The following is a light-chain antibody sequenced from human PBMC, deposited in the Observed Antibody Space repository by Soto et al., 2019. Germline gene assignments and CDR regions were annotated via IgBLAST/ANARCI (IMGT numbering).Light chain of an antibody. CDR2: DVS. CDR1: SSDVGDYNY. V-gene: IGLV2-14*03. CDR3: SSYSSSGTLYV. Sequence: QSALTQPASVSGSPGQSITISCTGSSSDVGDYNYVAWYQQHPDKAPKLMIFDVSSRPSGVSNRFSGSKSGSTDSLTISGLQAEDEADYFCSSYSSSGTLYVLGTGTKVTVL. J-gene: IGLJ1*01.